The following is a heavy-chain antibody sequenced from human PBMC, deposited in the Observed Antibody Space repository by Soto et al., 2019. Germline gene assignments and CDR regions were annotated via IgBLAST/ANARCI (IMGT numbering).Heavy chain of an antibody. CDR1: GFTFSNAW. CDR2: IKSKTDGGTT. V-gene: IGHV3-15*01. CDR3: TTYYDILSGYTPYDYYGMDV. J-gene: IGHJ6*02. D-gene: IGHD3-9*01. Sequence: EVQLVESGGGLVKPGGSLRLSCAASGFTFSNAWMSWVRQAPGKGLEWVGRIKSKTDGGTTDYAAPVKGRFTISRDDSKNTLYLQMNSLKNEVTAVYYCTTYYDILSGYTPYDYYGMDVWGQGTTVTVSS.